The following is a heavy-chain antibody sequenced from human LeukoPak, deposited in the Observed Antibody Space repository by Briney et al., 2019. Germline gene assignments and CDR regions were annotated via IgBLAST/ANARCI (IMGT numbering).Heavy chain of an antibody. Sequence: SETLSLTCSVSGGSISSSSSYWGWIRQPPGKGLEWIGSIYYSGSSFDNPALKSRVTISVDTSKNQFSLKLSSVTAADTAVYYCARVADYYDSSGAFDAFDIWGQGTMVTVSS. CDR2: IYYSGSS. V-gene: IGHV4-39*01. D-gene: IGHD3-22*01. J-gene: IGHJ3*02. CDR3: ARVADYYDSSGAFDAFDI. CDR1: GGSISSSSSY.